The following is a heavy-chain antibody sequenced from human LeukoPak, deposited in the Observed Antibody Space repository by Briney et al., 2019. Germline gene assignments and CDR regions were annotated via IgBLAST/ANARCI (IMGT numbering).Heavy chain of an antibody. Sequence: GGSLRLSCVVSGVTFSQSWMHWVRQVPGKGLEWVSVIYSGGSTYYADSVKGRFTISRDNSKNTLYLQMNSLRAEDTAVYYSAIRGCGSTSCYFGAFDIWGQGTRVTSLQ. CDR3: AIRGCGSTSCYFGAFDI. V-gene: IGHV3-53*01. CDR1: GVTFSQSW. J-gene: IGHJ3*02. D-gene: IGHD2-2*01. CDR2: IYSGGST.